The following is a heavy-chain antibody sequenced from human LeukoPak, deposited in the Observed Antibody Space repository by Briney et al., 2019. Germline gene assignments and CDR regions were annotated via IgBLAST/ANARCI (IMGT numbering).Heavy chain of an antibody. CDR3: AREGYYYDSSGYYYPHYYYYGMDV. D-gene: IGHD3-22*01. Sequence: SETLSLTCTVSGGSISSYYWSWIRQPPGKGLEWIGYIYYSGSTNYNPSLKSRVTISVDTSKNQFSLKLSSVTAADTAVYYCAREGYYYDSSGYYYPHYYYYGMDVWGQGTTVTVSS. V-gene: IGHV4-59*01. CDR1: GGSISSYY. CDR2: IYYSGST. J-gene: IGHJ6*02.